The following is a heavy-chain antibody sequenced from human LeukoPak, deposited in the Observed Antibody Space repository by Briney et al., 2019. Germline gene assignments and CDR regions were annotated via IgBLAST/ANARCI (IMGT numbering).Heavy chain of an antibody. Sequence: GGSLRLSCAASGFTVSSNYMSWVRQAPGKGLEWVSVIYSGGSTYYADSVKCRFTISRDNSKNTLYLQMNSLRAEDTAVYYCAAGYCSGGSCYGARNWFDPWGQGTLVTVSS. CDR2: IYSGGST. CDR3: AAGYCSGGSCYGARNWFDP. D-gene: IGHD2-15*01. J-gene: IGHJ5*02. V-gene: IGHV3-66*02. CDR1: GFTVSSNY.